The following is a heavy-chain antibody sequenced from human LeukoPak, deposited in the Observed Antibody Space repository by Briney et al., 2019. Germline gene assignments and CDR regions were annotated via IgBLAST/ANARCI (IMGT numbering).Heavy chain of an antibody. CDR2: IYYSGRT. CDR1: GDSVSRSDSY. CDR3: ARRRYYDGSGYLE. J-gene: IGHJ1*01. D-gene: IGHD3-22*01. V-gene: IGHV4-39*01. Sequence: SETLSLTCSVSGDSVSRSDSYWDWIRQPPGKGLEWIGTIYYSGRTYYSPSLKTRVTMSVDPSNNQFSLNLRAVTAADTAVYYCARRRYYDGSGYLEWGQGTLLSVSS.